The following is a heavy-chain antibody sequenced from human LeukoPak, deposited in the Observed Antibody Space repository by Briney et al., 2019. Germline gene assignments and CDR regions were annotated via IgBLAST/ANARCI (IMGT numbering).Heavy chain of an antibody. CDR3: ARGPYCGGDCYSFYYFDY. CDR1: GFTFSSYA. Sequence: SGGSLRRSCAASGFTFSSYAMHWVRQAPGKGLEYVSVISSNGGSTYYANSVKGRFTISRDNSKNTLYLQMGSLRAEDMAVYYCARGPYCGGDCYSFYYFDYWGQGTLVTVSS. D-gene: IGHD2-21*02. J-gene: IGHJ4*02. V-gene: IGHV3-64*01. CDR2: ISSNGGST.